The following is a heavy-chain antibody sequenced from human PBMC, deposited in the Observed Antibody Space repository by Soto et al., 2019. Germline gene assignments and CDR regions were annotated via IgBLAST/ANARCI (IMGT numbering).Heavy chain of an antibody. CDR2: IVVGSGNT. J-gene: IGHJ3*02. D-gene: IGHD2-15*01. CDR3: AAELYSGGSCCSFDI. V-gene: IGHV1-58*01. CDR1: GFTFSNSA. Sequence: WASVKVSCKPSGFTFSNSAVQWVRQARGQRLEWMGWIVVGSGNTKYAQKFRERVTITRDMSTSTAHMEVSSLASEDTAVYYCAAELYSGGSCCSFDIWGQGTMVTVSS.